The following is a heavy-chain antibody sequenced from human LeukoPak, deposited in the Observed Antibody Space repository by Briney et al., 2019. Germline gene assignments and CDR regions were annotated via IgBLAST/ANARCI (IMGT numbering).Heavy chain of an antibody. V-gene: IGHV3-23*01. D-gene: IGHD4-17*01. Sequence: GGSLRLSCAASGFTFNSYAMSWVRQAPGKGLEWVSIISGSGHMTYYADSVKGRFTISRDNSKNTLYLQMNSLRAEDTAVYYCAKGLTTARLLWCFDLWGRGTLVTVSS. CDR1: GFTFNSYA. CDR3: AKGLTTARLLWCFDL. CDR2: ISGSGHMT. J-gene: IGHJ2*01.